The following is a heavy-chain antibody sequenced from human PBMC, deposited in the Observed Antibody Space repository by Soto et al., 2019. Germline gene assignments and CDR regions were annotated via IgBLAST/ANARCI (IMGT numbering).Heavy chain of an antibody. J-gene: IGHJ6*02. V-gene: IGHV3-23*01. CDR1: GFTFSRYG. CDR2: ISVSGDNT. D-gene: IGHD3-10*01. Sequence: EVQLLESGGGLVKPGGSRRLSCEASGFTFSRYGMSWVRQAPGRGLQWVAGISVSGDNTSYADSARGRFTIYRDNSKNTLYLQMNSLRAEDTALYYCAKDAKIRTKVWFPAGYGMDVWGQGTTVTVSS. CDR3: AKDAKIRTKVWFPAGYGMDV.